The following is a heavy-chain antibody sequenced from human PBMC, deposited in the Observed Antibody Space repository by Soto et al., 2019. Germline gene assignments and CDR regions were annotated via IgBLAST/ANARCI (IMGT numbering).Heavy chain of an antibody. CDR1: GFTFSSYA. V-gene: IGHV3-23*01. CDR2: ISGSGGST. D-gene: IGHD3-3*01. J-gene: IGHJ6*02. Sequence: PGGSLRLSCAASGFTFSSYAMSWVRQAPGKGLEWVSAISGSGGSTYYADSVKGRFTISRDNSKNTLYLQMNSLRAEDTAVYYCAKDVGGVTIFGVVTSYYYYYGMDVWGQGTTVTV. CDR3: AKDVGGVTIFGVVTSYYYYYGMDV.